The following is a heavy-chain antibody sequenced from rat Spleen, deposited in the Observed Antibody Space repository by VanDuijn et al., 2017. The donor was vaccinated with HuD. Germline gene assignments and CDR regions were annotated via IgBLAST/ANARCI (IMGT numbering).Heavy chain of an antibody. Sequence: EVQLVESGGGLVQPGRSLKFSCVASGFTFSDYYMAWVRQAPKKGLEWVASISYEGSSTYYGDSVKGRFTISRNNAENTVYLQMNSLRSEDTGTYYCAVAGYGYWGQGVMVTVSS. CDR1: GFTFSDYY. CDR3: AVAGYGY. CDR2: ISYEGSST. V-gene: IGHV5-22*01. J-gene: IGHJ2*01. D-gene: IGHD1-7*01.